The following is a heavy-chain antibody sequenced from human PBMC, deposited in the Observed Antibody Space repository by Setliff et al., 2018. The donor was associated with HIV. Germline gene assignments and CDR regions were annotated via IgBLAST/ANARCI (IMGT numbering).Heavy chain of an antibody. J-gene: IGHJ4*02. V-gene: IGHV3-48*04. CDR2: ISRGGNSI. CDR3: ARSTRGGLVVYGSSRNAYYFDY. Sequence: GGSLRLSCAASGFTFSSYAMHWIRQAPGMGLEWVSYISRGGNSIYYADSVKGRYTISRDNAKSSLYLQMNSLRAEDTAVYYCARSTRGGLVVYGSSRNAYYFDYWGQGTLVTVSS. D-gene: IGHD2-15*01. CDR1: GFTFSSYA.